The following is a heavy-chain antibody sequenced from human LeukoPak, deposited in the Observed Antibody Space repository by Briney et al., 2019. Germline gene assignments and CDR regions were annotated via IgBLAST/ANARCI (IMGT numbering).Heavy chain of an antibody. CDR2: ISYDGSNK. CDR3: ASTEAMVPPEDY. J-gene: IGHJ4*02. CDR1: GFTFSNYG. Sequence: GGSLRLSCAASGFTFSNYGMHWVRQAPGKGLEWVAVISYDGSNKYYADSVKGRFTISRDNPKNTLYLQMNSLRAEDTAVYYCASTEAMVPPEDYWGQGTLVTVSS. D-gene: IGHD5-18*01. V-gene: IGHV3-30*03.